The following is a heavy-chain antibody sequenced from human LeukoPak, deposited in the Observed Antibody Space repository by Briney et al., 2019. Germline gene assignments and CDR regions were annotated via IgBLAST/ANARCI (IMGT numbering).Heavy chain of an antibody. CDR3: ARLGIGSSFDYYYYYMDV. Sequence: ASVKVSCKASGYTFTSYDINWVRQATGQGLEWMGWMNPNSGNTVYAQKFQSRVTMTRNTSISTAYMELSSLRSEDTAVYYCARLGIGSSFDYYYYYMDVWGKGTTVTVSS. CDR2: MNPNSGNT. J-gene: IGHJ6*03. CDR1: GYTFTSYD. D-gene: IGHD6-13*01. V-gene: IGHV1-8*01.